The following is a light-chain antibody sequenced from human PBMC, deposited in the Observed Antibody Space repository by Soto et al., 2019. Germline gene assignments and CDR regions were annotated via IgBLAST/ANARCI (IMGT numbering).Light chain of an antibody. J-gene: IGKJ4*01. CDR3: QQRSNWPPVT. CDR1: QSVSRH. Sequence: EVVLTQSPATLSLSPGERATLSCRASQSVSRHLAWYQQKPGQAPRLLILDASDRATGIPARSSGSGSGTNFTLTISSLEPEDFAVYYCQQRSNWPPVTFGGGTKVEIK. CDR2: DAS. V-gene: IGKV3-11*01.